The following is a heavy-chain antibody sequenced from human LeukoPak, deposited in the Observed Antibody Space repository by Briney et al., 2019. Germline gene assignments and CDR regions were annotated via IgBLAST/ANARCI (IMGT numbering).Heavy chain of an antibody. CDR2: ISENGGNT. D-gene: IGHD1-14*01. V-gene: IGHV3-64*01. J-gene: IGHJ4*02. Sequence: GGSLRLSCAASGFTFSNYPMHWVRQAPGKGLDSVSAISENGGNTYYANSVRGRFTISRDNSKNTLYLQMGSLRAEDMAVYYCAREEPAGATDYWGQGTLVTVSS. CDR3: AREEPAGATDY. CDR1: GFTFSNYP.